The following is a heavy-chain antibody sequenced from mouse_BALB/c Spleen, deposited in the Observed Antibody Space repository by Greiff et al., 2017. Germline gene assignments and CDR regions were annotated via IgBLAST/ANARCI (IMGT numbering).Heavy chain of an antibody. CDR3: ARDIDGYGAY. Sequence: EVQLVESGGGLVQPGGSLRLSCATSGFTFTDYYMSWVRQPPGKALEWLGFIRNKANGYTTEYSASVKGRFTISRDNSQSILYLQMNTLRAEDSATYYCARDIDGYGAYWGQGTLVTVSA. CDR1: GFTFTDYY. D-gene: IGHD2-2*01. J-gene: IGHJ3*01. V-gene: IGHV7-3*02. CDR2: IRNKANGYTT.